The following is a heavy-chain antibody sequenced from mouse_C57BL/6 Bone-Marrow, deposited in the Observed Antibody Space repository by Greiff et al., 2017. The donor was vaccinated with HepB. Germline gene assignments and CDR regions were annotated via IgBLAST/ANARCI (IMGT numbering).Heavy chain of an antibody. CDR1: GYTFTSYW. J-gene: IGHJ1*03. Sequence: QVQLQQPGTELVKPGASVKLSCKASGYTFTSYWMHWVKQRPGQGLEWIGNINPSIGGTNYNEKFKSKATLTVDKSSSTAYMQLSSLTSEDSAVYYCARWYYGSSYWYFDVWGTGTTVTVSS. D-gene: IGHD1-1*01. CDR3: ARWYYGSSYWYFDV. V-gene: IGHV1-53*01. CDR2: INPSIGGT.